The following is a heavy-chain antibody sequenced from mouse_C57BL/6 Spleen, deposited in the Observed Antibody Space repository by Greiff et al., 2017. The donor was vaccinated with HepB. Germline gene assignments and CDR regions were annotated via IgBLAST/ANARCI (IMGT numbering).Heavy chain of an antibody. D-gene: IGHD1-1*02. CDR1: GYTFTDYE. Sequence: QVQLKESGAELVRPGASVTLSCKASGYTFTDYEMHWVKQTPVHGLEWIGAIDPETGGTAYNQKFKGKAILTADKSSSTAYMELRSLTSEDSAVYYWTKHYYYWGQGTTLTVSS. V-gene: IGHV1-15*01. J-gene: IGHJ2*01. CDR3: TKHYYY. CDR2: IDPETGGT.